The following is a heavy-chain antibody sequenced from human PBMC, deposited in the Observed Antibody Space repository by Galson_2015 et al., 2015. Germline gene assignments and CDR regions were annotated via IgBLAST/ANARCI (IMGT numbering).Heavy chain of an antibody. CDR1: GGTFSSYA. CDR2: IIPIFGNT. CDR3: ARTWTSMVRGVIGAFDI. V-gene: IGHV1-18*01. D-gene: IGHD3-10*01. J-gene: IGHJ3*02. Sequence: SVKVSCKASGGTFSSYAISWVRQAPGQGLEWMGGIIPIFGNTNYAQKLQGRVTMTTDTSTSTAYMELRSLRSDDTAVYYCARTWTSMVRGVIGAFDIWGQGTMVTVSS.